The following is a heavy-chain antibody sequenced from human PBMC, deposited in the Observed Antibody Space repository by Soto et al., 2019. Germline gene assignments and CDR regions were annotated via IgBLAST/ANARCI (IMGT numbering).Heavy chain of an antibody. CDR2: IYHSGST. Sequence: QLQEAGPGLVKPSQTLSLTCTVSGGSVSSGSHYWNWIRQHPGKGLEWIGNIYHSGSTNYNPSLKSRVTISVDTSKNQFSLKLSSVTAADTAVYSCARDWVVTPINFYENGMDVWGQGTTVTVSS. CDR1: GGSVSSGSHY. V-gene: IGHV4-31*03. D-gene: IGHD2-21*02. CDR3: ARDWVVTPINFYENGMDV. J-gene: IGHJ6*02.